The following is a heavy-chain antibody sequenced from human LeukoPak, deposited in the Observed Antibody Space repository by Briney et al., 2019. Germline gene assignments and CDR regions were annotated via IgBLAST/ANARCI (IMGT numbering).Heavy chain of an antibody. CDR3: ARRSRRYFDY. Sequence: SETLSLTCAVYGGSFSGYYWSWIRQPLGKGLEWIGEINHSGSTNYNPSLKSRVTISVDTSKNQFSLKLSSVTAADTAVYYCARRSRRYFDYWGQGTLVTVSS. CDR1: GGSFSGYY. J-gene: IGHJ4*02. CDR2: INHSGST. V-gene: IGHV4-34*01.